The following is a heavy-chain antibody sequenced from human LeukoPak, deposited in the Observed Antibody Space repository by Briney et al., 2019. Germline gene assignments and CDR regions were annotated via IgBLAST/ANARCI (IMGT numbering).Heavy chain of an antibody. J-gene: IGHJ4*02. D-gene: IGHD5-12*01. CDR2: IYTSGST. Sequence: SETLSLTCTVSGGSISSYYWSWLRQPAGKGLEWIGRIYTSGSTNYNPSLKSRVTMSVDTSKNQFSLKLSSVTAADTAVYYCARGGGYSGYDVVDYWGQGTLVTVSS. V-gene: IGHV4-4*07. CDR1: GGSISSYY. CDR3: ARGGGYSGYDVVDY.